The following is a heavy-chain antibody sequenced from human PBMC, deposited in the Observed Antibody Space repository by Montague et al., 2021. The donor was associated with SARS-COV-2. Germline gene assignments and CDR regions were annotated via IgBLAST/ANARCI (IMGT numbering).Heavy chain of an antibody. CDR3: ARSPEPMIILIITSLNWYYDL. D-gene: IGHD3-22*01. V-gene: IGHV4-31*03. J-gene: IGHJ2*01. CDR1: GGSISSGGYY. Sequence: TLSLTCTVSGGSISSGGYYWSWIRQHPGKGLEWIGYIYYSGSTXCNPSLKSRVTISVDTSKNQFSLKMSSVTAADTAVYYCARSPEPMIILIITSLNWYYDLWGRGTLVTVSS. CDR2: IYYSGST.